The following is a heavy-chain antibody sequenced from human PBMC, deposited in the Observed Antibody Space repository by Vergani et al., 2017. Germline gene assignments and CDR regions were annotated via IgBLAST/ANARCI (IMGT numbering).Heavy chain of an antibody. D-gene: IGHD2-2*01. Sequence: EVQLVESGGGLVKPGGSLRLSCAASGFTFSSYSMNWVRQAPGKGLEWLSSISSSSSYIYYADSVKGRFTISRDNDKNSLYLQMNSLRAEDTAVYYCARDVRTRYCSSTSCYYYYYYMDVWGKGTTVTVSS. J-gene: IGHJ6*03. CDR2: ISSSSSYI. V-gene: IGHV3-21*01. CDR3: ARDVRTRYCSSTSCYYYYYYMDV. CDR1: GFTFSSYS.